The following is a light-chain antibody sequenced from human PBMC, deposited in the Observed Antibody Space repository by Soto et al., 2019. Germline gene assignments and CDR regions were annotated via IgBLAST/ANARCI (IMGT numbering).Light chain of an antibody. V-gene: IGKV1-27*01. J-gene: IGKJ1*01. CDR1: QGISNY. Sequence: DIQMTQSPSFLSASVGDRVTITCRASQGISNYLAWYQQQPGKVPKVLISGASTLQSGVPSRFSGSGSGTDFTLTIISLQPEDVATYYCQKYGSPPWTFGQGTKVEIK. CDR2: GAS. CDR3: QKYGSPPWT.